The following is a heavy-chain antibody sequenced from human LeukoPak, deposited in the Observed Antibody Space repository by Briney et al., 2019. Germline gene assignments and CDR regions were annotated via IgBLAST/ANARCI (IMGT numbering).Heavy chain of an antibody. Sequence: PGRSLRLSCAASGFTFSYHWMSWVRQAPGKGLEWVANIKEDGSEKYYVDSVKGRFTISRDNAKNSLYLQMNSLRAEDTAVYYCARDGGYCSSTSCSENAFDIWGQGTMVTVSS. V-gene: IGHV3-7*01. CDR3: ARDGGYCSSTSCSENAFDI. D-gene: IGHD2-2*03. CDR1: GFTFSYHW. J-gene: IGHJ3*02. CDR2: IKEDGSEK.